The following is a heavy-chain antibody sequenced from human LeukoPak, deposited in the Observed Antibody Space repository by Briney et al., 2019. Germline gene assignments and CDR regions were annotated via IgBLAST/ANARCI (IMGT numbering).Heavy chain of an antibody. D-gene: IGHD6-13*01. CDR3: ARIGEQHLVYYLDY. J-gene: IGHJ4*02. CDR2: ISAYNGDT. V-gene: IGHV1-18*01. CDR1: GGTFSSYA. Sequence: ASVKVSCKASGGTFSSYAISWVRQAPGQGLEWMAWISAYNGDTSYAQKLQGRVTLTTDTSTSTAYMEVRSLRSDDTAVYYCARIGEQHLVYYLDYWGQGTLVTVSS.